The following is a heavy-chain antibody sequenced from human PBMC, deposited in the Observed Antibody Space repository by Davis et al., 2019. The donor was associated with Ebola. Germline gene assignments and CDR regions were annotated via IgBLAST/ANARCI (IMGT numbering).Heavy chain of an antibody. CDR3: AREDIVVVVAATKPGYYYGMDV. D-gene: IGHD2-15*01. Sequence: ASVKVSCKASGYTFTGYYIHWVRQAPGQGLEWMGRINPNTGDTNYARNFQGRVTLTRDTSTSTVYMELSSLRSEDTAVYYCAREDIVVVVAATKPGYYYGMDVWGKGTTVTVSS. V-gene: IGHV1-2*06. CDR1: GYTFTGYY. CDR2: INPNTGDT. J-gene: IGHJ6*04.